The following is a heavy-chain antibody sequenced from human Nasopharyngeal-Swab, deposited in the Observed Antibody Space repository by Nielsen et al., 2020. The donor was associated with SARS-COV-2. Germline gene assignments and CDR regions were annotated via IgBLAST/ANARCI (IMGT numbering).Heavy chain of an antibody. D-gene: IGHD3-10*01. J-gene: IGHJ5*02. Sequence: SETLSLTCTVSGGSISSGSYYWSWIRQPAGKGLEWIGRIYTSGSTNYNPSLKSRVTISVDTSKNQFSLKLSSGTAADTAVYYCARDVTMVRGVQYNWFDPWGQGTLVTVSS. CDR3: ARDVTMVRGVQYNWFDP. V-gene: IGHV4-61*02. CDR2: IYTSGST. CDR1: GGSISSGSYY.